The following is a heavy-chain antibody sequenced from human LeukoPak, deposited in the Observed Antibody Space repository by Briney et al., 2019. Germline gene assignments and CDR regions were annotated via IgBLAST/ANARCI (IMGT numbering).Heavy chain of an antibody. D-gene: IGHD6-6*01. Sequence: ASVKVSCKASGYTFTSYAMHWVRQAPGQGLEWMGIINPSGGSTSYAQKFQGRVTMTRDTSTSTVYMELSSLRSEDTAVYYCATYSSSSGYYYYGMDVWGQGTTVTVSS. CDR1: GYTFTSYA. J-gene: IGHJ6*02. V-gene: IGHV1-46*01. CDR2: INPSGGST. CDR3: ATYSSSSGYYYYGMDV.